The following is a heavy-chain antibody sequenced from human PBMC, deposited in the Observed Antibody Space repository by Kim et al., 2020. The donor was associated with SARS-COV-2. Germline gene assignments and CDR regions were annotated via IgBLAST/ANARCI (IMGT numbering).Heavy chain of an antibody. D-gene: IGHD6-19*01. Sequence: SETLSLTCTVSGGSISSSSYYWGWIRQPPGKGLEWIGSIYYSGSTYYNPSLKSRVTISVDTSKNQFSLKLSSVTAADTAVYYCATSHSIAVVRYYFDYWGQGTLVTVSS. J-gene: IGHJ4*02. V-gene: IGHV4-39*01. CDR1: GGSISSSSYY. CDR3: ATSHSIAVVRYYFDY. CDR2: IYYSGST.